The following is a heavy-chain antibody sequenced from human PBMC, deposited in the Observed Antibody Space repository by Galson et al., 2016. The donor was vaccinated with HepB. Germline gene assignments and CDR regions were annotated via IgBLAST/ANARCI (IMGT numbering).Heavy chain of an antibody. D-gene: IGHD2-8*01. J-gene: IGHJ4*03. CDR2: ISSSSTYI. V-gene: IGHV3-21*01. CDR3: ARDRAYCTNNICPSHFDY. Sequence: SLRLSCAASGFVFSASGMNWVRQAPGKGLEWVSYISSSSTYIYYSDSLKGRFTISRDNAENSLYLQMNSLRVKDTAVYYCARDRAYCTNNICPSHFDYWGQGTLVTVSS. CDR1: GFVFSASG.